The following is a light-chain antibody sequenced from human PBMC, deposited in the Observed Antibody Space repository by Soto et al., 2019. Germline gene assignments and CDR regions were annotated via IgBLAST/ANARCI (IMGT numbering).Light chain of an antibody. V-gene: IGKV3-20*01. Sequence: EIVLTQSPGTLSLSPGERATLSCRASQSVSDSSLAWYHQKPGQAPRLLIYGASRRATGIPDTFSGSGSGTDFTLTISRLAPEDFAVYYCQLYGDSPMYTFGQGTKLEIK. CDR1: QSVSDSS. J-gene: IGKJ2*01. CDR2: GAS. CDR3: QLYGDSPMYT.